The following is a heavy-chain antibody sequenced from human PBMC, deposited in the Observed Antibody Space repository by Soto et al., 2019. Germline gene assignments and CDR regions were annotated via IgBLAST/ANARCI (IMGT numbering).Heavy chain of an antibody. CDR3: PRSIVFVTDRDY. CDR2: INAGNGNT. Sequence: QVQLVQSGAEEKKPGASVKVSCKASGYTFTSYAMHWVRQAPGQRLEWMGWINAGNGNTKYSQKFQGRVTITRDTSASAAYMAMISLRSEDPAVYYCPRSIVFVTDRDYWGQGHLVTVSS. D-gene: IGHD2-21*02. J-gene: IGHJ4*02. CDR1: GYTFTSYA. V-gene: IGHV1-3*05.